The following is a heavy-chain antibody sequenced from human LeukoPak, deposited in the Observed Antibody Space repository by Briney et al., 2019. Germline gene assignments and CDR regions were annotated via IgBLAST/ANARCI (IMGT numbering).Heavy chain of an antibody. J-gene: IGHJ4*02. Sequence: KPSETLSLTCAVSGGSISSNDWWSWVRQPPGKGLEWIGYIYYSGGTNYNPSLKSRVTISVDTSKNQFSLKLSSVTAADTAVYYCARLGFSNSGSYLAPSDYWGQGTLVTVSS. CDR1: GGSISSNDW. V-gene: IGHV4-4*02. D-gene: IGHD1-26*01. CDR2: IYYSGGT. CDR3: ARLGFSNSGSYLAPSDY.